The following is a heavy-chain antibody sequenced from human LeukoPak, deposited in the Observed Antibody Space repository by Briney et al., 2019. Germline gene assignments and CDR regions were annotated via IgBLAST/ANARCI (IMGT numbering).Heavy chain of an antibody. V-gene: IGHV3-23*01. CDR2: ISGVGGDT. CDR3: AGNPPFDY. CDR1: GFTLRSYA. D-gene: IGHD2/OR15-2a*01. J-gene: IGHJ4*02. Sequence: GGSLRLSCAASGFTLRSYAMSWVRQAPGKGLEWVSAISGVGGDTYFADSVKGRFAISRDDSKNTLYLQMDSLRADDTAVYYCAGNPPFDYWGQGTLVTVSS.